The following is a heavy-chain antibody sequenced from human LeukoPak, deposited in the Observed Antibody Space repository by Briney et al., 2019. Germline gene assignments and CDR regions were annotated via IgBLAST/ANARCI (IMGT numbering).Heavy chain of an antibody. CDR1: GGSISSYY. J-gene: IGHJ6*02. V-gene: IGHV4-4*07. D-gene: IGHD3-10*01. CDR3: ARASILPNYYGMDV. CDR2: IYTSGST. Sequence: PSETLSLTYTVSGGSISSYYWSWIRQPAGKGLEWIGRIYTSGSTNYNPSLKSRVTMSVDTSKNQFSLKLSSVTAADTAVYYCARASILPNYYGMDVWGQGTTVTVSS.